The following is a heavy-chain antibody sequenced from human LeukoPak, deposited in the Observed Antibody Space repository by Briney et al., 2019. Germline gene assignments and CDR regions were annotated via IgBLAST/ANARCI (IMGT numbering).Heavy chain of an antibody. D-gene: IGHD3-22*01. V-gene: IGHV1-18*01. J-gene: IGHJ4*02. CDR1: GYTFTSYG. CDR2: ISAYNGNT. Sequence: GASVKVSCKASGYTFTSYGISWVRQAPGQGLEWMGWISAYNGNTNYAQKLQGRVTMTTDTSTSTAYMELRSLRSDDTAVYYCARLQYYYDSSGYHYWGQGTLVTVSS. CDR3: ARLQYYYDSSGYHY.